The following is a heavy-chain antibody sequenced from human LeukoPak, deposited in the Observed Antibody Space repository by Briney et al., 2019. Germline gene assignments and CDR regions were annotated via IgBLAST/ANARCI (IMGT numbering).Heavy chain of an antibody. J-gene: IGHJ6*03. CDR1: GFTFSSYW. V-gene: IGHV3-7*01. CDR3: AKEGRYCSSTSCYRPYYMDV. Sequence: PGGSLRLSCAASGFTFSSYWMSWVRQAPGKGLEWVANIKQDGSEKYYVDSVKGRFTISRDNAKNSLYLQMNSLRAEDTAVYYCAKEGRYCSSTSCYRPYYMDVWGKGTTVTVSS. CDR2: IKQDGSEK. D-gene: IGHD2-2*01.